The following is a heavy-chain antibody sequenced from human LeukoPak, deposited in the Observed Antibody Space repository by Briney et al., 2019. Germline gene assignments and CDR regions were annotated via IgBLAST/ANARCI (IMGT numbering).Heavy chain of an antibody. Sequence: PSETLSLTCTVSGGSISSYYWSWIRQPPGKGLEWIGNIYYSGSTNYNPSLKSRVAISVDTSKNQFSLNLSSVTAADTAVYYCARGGGYSGYDFGYWGQGTLVTVSS. CDR3: ARGGGYSGYDFGY. CDR2: IYYSGST. J-gene: IGHJ4*02. CDR1: GGSISSYY. V-gene: IGHV4-59*01. D-gene: IGHD5-12*01.